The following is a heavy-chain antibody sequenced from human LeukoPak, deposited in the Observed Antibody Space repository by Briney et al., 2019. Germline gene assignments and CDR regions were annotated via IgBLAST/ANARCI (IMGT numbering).Heavy chain of an antibody. J-gene: IGHJ4*02. CDR1: GFTFSSYW. CDR3: ARSYGEDYFDY. Sequence: GRSLRLSCAASGFTFSSYWMSWVRQAPGKGLEWVANIKQDGSEKYYVDSVKGRFTISRDNAKNSLYLQMNSLRAEDTAVYYCARSYGEDYFDYWGQGTLVSVSS. D-gene: IGHD4-17*01. V-gene: IGHV3-7*01. CDR2: IKQDGSEK.